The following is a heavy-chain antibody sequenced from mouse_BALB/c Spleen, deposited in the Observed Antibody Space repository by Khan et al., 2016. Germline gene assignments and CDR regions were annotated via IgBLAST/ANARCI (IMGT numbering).Heavy chain of an antibody. D-gene: IGHD2-1*01. CDR1: GYTLTNYG. CDR3: ERKPPLLPDYYGMEY. J-gene: IGHJ4*01. V-gene: IGHV9-3-1*01. CDR2: INTYNGAP. Sequence: QFQLVQSGPELKKPGETVKISCKASGYTLTNYGMNWVKQAPGKGLKWMGWINTYNGAPTYDDDFKGRFAFSLETSASTAYLQIHNLKNEETATYFYERKPPLLPDYYGMEYWGQGTTVTVSS.